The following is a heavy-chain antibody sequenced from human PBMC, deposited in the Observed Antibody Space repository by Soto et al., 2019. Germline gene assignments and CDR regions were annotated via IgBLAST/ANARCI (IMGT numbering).Heavy chain of an antibody. CDR1: GASIGDYY. CDR2: ISYSGSA. Sequence: SETLSLTCAVSGASIGDYYWTWIRQPPGKGLEWIGHISYSGSANYNPSLRSRVTISVDTSKKQFSLKLSFLTAADTAVYYCARAASPYFDLLSAFHPWGQGTLVTVSS. J-gene: IGHJ5*02. D-gene: IGHD3-9*01. V-gene: IGHV4-59*01. CDR3: ARAASPYFDLLSAFHP.